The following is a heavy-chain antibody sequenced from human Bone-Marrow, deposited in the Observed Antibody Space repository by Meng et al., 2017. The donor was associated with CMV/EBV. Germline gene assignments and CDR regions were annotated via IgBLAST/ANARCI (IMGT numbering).Heavy chain of an antibody. D-gene: IGHD3-9*01. V-gene: IGHV3-23*01. Sequence: GGSLRLSCAASGFTFSSYAMSWVRQAPGKGLEWVSAMSGSGGSTYYADAVKGRVTISRDNSKNTLYLQMNSLRAEDTAVYHCAKGAQYYDILTPFDYWGQGTLVTVSS. J-gene: IGHJ4*02. CDR3: AKGAQYYDILTPFDY. CDR1: GFTFSSYA. CDR2: MSGSGGST.